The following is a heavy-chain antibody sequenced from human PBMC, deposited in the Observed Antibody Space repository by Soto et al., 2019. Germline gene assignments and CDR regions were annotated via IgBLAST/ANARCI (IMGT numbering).Heavy chain of an antibody. CDR1: GGSISSYY. CDR3: ARDNMVRGVIDYYYGMDV. V-gene: IGHV4-59*01. J-gene: IGHJ6*02. Sequence: QVQLQESGPGLVKPSETLSLTCTVSGGSISSYYWSWIRQPPGKGLEWIGHIYYSGSTNYNPSLKSRVTISVDTSKNQFSLKLSSVTAADTAVYYCARDNMVRGVIDYYYGMDVWGQGTTVTVSS. CDR2: IYYSGST. D-gene: IGHD3-10*01.